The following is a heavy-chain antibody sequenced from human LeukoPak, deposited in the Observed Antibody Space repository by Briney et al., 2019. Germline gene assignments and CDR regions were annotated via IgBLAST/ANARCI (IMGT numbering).Heavy chain of an antibody. J-gene: IGHJ6*03. V-gene: IGHV1-69*06. CDR2: IIPIFGTT. Sequence: GASVKVSCKASGGTFNSYAISWVRQAPGQGLEWMGGIIPIFGTTNYARKFRGRVTLTADKSTRTAYMELSSLRSEDTAVYYCARDHGDSSRYYYYYMDVWGKGTTVTVSS. D-gene: IGHD4-17*01. CDR1: GGTFNSYA. CDR3: ARDHGDSSRYYYYYMDV.